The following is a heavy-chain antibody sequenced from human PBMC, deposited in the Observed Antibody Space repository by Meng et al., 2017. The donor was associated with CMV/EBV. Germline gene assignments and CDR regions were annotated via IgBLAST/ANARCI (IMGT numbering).Heavy chain of an antibody. J-gene: IGHJ4*02. CDR2: ISWNSGSI. V-gene: IGHV3-9*01. D-gene: IGHD2-15*01. Sequence: GGSLRLSCAASGFTFDDYAMHWVRQAPGKGLEWVSGISWNSGSIGCADSVKGRFTISRDNAKNSLYLQMNSLRAEDTALYYCAKSQGYCSGGSCFIYDYWGQGTLVTVSS. CDR1: GFTFDDYA. CDR3: AKSQGYCSGGSCFIYDY.